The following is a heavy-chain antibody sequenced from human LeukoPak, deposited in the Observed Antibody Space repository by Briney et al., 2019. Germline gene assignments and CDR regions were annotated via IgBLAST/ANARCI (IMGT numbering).Heavy chain of an antibody. Sequence: PSQTLSLTCTVPGGSISSGGYYWSWIRQHPGKGLEWIGYIYYSGSTYYNPSLKSRVTISVDTSKNQFSLKLSSVTAADTAVYYCARAAPTYYDFWSGYSYFDYWGQGTLVTVSS. CDR1: GGSISSGGYY. CDR2: IYYSGST. D-gene: IGHD3-3*01. J-gene: IGHJ4*02. CDR3: ARAAPTYYDFWSGYSYFDY. V-gene: IGHV4-31*03.